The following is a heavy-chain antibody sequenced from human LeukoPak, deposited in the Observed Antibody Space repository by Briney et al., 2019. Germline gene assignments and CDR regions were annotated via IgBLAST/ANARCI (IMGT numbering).Heavy chain of an antibody. J-gene: IGHJ4*02. V-gene: IGHV1-18*01. CDR2: ISAYNGNT. Sequence: ASVKVSCKASGYTFTSYGISWVRQAPGQGLEWMGWISAYNGNTNYAQKLQGRGTMTTDTSTSTAYMELRSLRSDDTAVYYCARAPGDYVWGSYRAFDYWGQGTLVTVSS. D-gene: IGHD3-16*02. CDR1: GYTFTSYG. CDR3: ARAPGDYVWGSYRAFDY.